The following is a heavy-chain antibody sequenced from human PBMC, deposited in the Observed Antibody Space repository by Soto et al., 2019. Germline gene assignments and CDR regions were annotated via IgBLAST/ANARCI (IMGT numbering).Heavy chain of an antibody. CDR2: IYSSGNT. V-gene: IGHV3-53*02. CDR3: ARVSSPFGY. J-gene: IGHJ4*02. CDR1: GFTVRSNY. Sequence: EVQLVETGGSLIQPGGSLRLSCAVSGFTVRSNYMRWVRQAPGKGLEWVSIIYSSGNTYYADSVKGRFTRSRDTSNNTVFLQMISLRAEDTAVYYCARVSSPFGYWGQGTLFTVSS. D-gene: IGHD3-16*01.